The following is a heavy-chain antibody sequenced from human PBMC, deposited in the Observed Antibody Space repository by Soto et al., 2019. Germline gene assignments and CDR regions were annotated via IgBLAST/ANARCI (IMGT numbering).Heavy chain of an antibody. CDR3: AREAIVAGATTGMDV. D-gene: IGHD1-26*01. Sequence: QVQLVQSGAEVKKPGASVKVSCKASGYTLTTFFMHWVRQAPGQGLEWMGVINPGYPVGRSTTYAQKFQGRVTMTTDTSTSTVYMELSRLRSDDTAVYYCAREAIVAGATTGMDVWGQGTTVTVSS. CDR1: GYTLTTFF. CDR2: INPGYPVGRST. J-gene: IGHJ6*02. V-gene: IGHV1-46*01.